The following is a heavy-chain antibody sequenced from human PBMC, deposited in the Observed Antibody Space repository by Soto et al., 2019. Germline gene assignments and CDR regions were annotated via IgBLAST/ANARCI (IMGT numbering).Heavy chain of an antibody. CDR3: ATGTSSGYPDAFDI. CDR1: GYTLTELS. V-gene: IGHV1-24*01. D-gene: IGHD3-22*01. Sequence: ASVKVSCKVSGYTLTELSMHWVRQAPGKGLEWMGGFDPEDGETIYAQKFQGRVTMTEDTSTDTACMELSSLRSEDTAVYYCATGTSSGYPDAFDIWGQGTMVTVSS. J-gene: IGHJ3*02. CDR2: FDPEDGET.